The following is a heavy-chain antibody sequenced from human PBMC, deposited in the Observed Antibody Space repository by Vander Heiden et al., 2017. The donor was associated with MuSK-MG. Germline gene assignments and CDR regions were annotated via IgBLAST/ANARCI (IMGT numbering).Heavy chain of an antibody. J-gene: IGHJ3*02. CDR1: GGSISSSNW. Sequence: QVQLQESGPGLVTPSGTLSLTCAVSGGSISSSNWWSWVRQPPGKGLEWIGEIYHSGSTNYNPSLKSRVTISVDKSKNQFSLKLSSVTAADTAVYYCARSRLDRSGYSDAFDIWVRGKVVAVSS. V-gene: IGHV4-4*02. CDR2: IYHSGST. CDR3: ARSRLDRSGYSDAFDI. D-gene: IGHD3-22*01.